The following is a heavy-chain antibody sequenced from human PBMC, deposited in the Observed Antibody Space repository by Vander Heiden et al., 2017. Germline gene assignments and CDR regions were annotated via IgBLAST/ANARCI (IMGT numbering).Heavy chain of an antibody. CDR3: ARDHHLNSSSWYYEADY. Sequence: VVQPGRSLRLSCAASGFTFSSYAMHWVRQAPGKGLEWVAVISYDGSNKYYADSVKGRFTISRDNSKNTLYLQMNSLRAEDTAVYYCARDHHLNSSSWYYEADYWGQGTLVTVSS. J-gene: IGHJ4*02. CDR2: ISYDGSNK. D-gene: IGHD6-13*01. V-gene: IGHV3-30-3*01. CDR1: GFTFSSYA.